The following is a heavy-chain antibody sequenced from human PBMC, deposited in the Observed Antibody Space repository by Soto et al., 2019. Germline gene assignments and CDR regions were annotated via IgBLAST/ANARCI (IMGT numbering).Heavy chain of an antibody. Sequence: ASVKVSCKASGYTFTSYYMHWVRQAPGQGLEWMGIINPSGGSTSYAQKFQGRVTMTRDTSTSTVYMELSSLRSKDTAVYYCARTRLNYYGMDVWGQGTTVTVSS. CDR2: INPSGGST. CDR3: ARTRLNYYGMDV. V-gene: IGHV1-46*01. J-gene: IGHJ6*02. CDR1: GYTFTSYY.